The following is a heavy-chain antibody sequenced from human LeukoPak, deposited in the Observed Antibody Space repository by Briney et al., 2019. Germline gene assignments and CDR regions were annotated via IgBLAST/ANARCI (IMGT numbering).Heavy chain of an antibody. CDR3: AKDIDYGENHYYYYGMDV. D-gene: IGHD4-17*01. V-gene: IGHV3-20*04. CDR2: ITGDGGDT. J-gene: IGHJ6*02. Sequence: GGSLRLSCAASGFTFDDYGMSWVRHAPGEGLVWVSHITGDGGDTSYADSVKGRFTISRDNAKNSLYLQMNSLRAEDTALYYCAKDIDYGENHYYYYGMDVWGQGTTVTVSS. CDR1: GFTFDDYG.